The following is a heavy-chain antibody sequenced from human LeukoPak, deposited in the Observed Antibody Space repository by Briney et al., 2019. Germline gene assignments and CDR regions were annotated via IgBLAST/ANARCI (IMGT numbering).Heavy chain of an antibody. CDR1: GFTFSSYW. Sequence: PGGSLRLSWAASGFTFSSYWMSGVRQAPGKGVEWVAFIRHDGSNKYYADSVKGRFTISRDNSKNTLYLQMNSLRAGDTAVYYCAKGSKLVVITRDHYMAVWGKGTTVTISS. CDR2: IRHDGSNK. V-gene: IGHV3-30*02. J-gene: IGHJ6*03. D-gene: IGHD3-22*01. CDR3: AKGSKLVVITRDHYMAV.